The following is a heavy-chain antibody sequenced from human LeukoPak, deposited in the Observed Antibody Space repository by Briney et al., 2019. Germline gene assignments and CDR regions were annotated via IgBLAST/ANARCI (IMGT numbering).Heavy chain of an antibody. J-gene: IGHJ5*02. Sequence: SVKVSCKASGGTFSSYAISWVRQAPGQGLEWMGGIIPIFGTANYAQKFQGRVTITADESTSTAYMELSSLRSEDTAVYYCARDPLPYGYNPGGWSDPWGQGTLVTVSS. CDR3: ARDPLPYGYNPGGWSDP. V-gene: IGHV1-69*13. CDR1: GGTFSSYA. D-gene: IGHD5-24*01. CDR2: IIPIFGTA.